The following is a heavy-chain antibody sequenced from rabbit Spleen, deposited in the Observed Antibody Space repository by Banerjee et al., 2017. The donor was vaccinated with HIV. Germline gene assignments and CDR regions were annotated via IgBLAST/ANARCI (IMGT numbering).Heavy chain of an antibody. J-gene: IGHJ4*01. CDR1: GFSFSSGYD. V-gene: IGHV1S45*01. Sequence: QEQLEESGGGLVKPGASLTLICTASGFSFSSGYDMSWVRQAPGKGLEWIACIYVGSGGGTKYASWAKGRFTISKTSSTTVTLRMTSLTAADTATYFCARDAGTGDYIDVYFDLWGQGTLVTVS. D-gene: IGHD8-1*01. CDR3: ARDAGTGDYIDVYFDL. CDR2: IYVGSGGGT.